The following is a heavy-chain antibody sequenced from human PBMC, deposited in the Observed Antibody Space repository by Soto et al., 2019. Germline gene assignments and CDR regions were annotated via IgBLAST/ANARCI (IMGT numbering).Heavy chain of an antibody. CDR1: GFTFSSYS. D-gene: IGHD6-13*01. CDR2: ISSSSSPI. Sequence: EVQLVESGGGLVQPGGPLSLSFAASGFTFSSYSMNWVRQAPGKGLEWVSYISSSSSPIYYADSVQGRFTISRDNAKNSLYLQMNSLRAEDTAVYYCARHPERIAQIGWFDPWGQGTLVTVSS. V-gene: IGHV3-48*01. J-gene: IGHJ5*02. CDR3: ARHPERIAQIGWFDP.